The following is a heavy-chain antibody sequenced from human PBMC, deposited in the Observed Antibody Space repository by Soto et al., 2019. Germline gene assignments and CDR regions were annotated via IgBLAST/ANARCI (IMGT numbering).Heavy chain of an antibody. J-gene: IGHJ4*02. V-gene: IGHV4-61*01. D-gene: IGHD3-22*01. CDR1: GGTLRSVSYY. Sequence: AETLSLTCRVSGGTLRSVSYYGAWIRQPPGKGLEWIGYIYHSGTTVYNASLSSRVSISVDTSKNQFFLKVNSLTAADTAVYYCARDSSGRHDYWGQGTRVTVSS. CDR2: IYHSGTT. CDR3: ARDSSGRHDY.